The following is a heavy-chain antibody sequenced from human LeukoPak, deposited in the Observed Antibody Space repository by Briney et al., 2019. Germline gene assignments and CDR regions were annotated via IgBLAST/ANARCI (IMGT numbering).Heavy chain of an antibody. CDR2: IYYSGST. CDR3: ARGLSSYNDY. J-gene: IGHJ4*02. CDR1: GGSISSSSYY. Sequence: SETLSLTCTVSGGSISSSSYYWGWIRQPPGKGLEWIGSIYYSGSTYYNPSLKSRVTISVDTSKNQFSLKLSSVTAADTAVYYCARGLSSYNDYWGQGTLVTVSS. D-gene: IGHD5-24*01. V-gene: IGHV4-39*07.